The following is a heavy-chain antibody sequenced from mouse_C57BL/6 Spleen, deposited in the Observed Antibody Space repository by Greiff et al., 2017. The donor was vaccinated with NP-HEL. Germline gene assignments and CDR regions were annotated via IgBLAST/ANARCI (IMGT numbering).Heavy chain of an antibody. CDR1: GYTFTSYW. CDR3: ARGEYYGSRIAY. CDR2: IYPGSGST. D-gene: IGHD1-1*01. V-gene: IGHV1-55*01. J-gene: IGHJ3*01. Sequence: QVQLKQPGAELVKPGASVKMSCKASGYTFTSYWITWVKQRPGQGLEWIGDIYPGSGSTNYNEKFKSKATLTVDTSSSTAYMQLSSLTSEDSAVYYCARGEYYGSRIAYWGQGTLVTVSA.